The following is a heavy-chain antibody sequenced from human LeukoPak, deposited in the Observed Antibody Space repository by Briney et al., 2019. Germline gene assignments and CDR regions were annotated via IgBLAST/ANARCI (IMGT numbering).Heavy chain of an antibody. J-gene: IGHJ4*02. D-gene: IGHD3-22*01. CDR1: GFTFSSYA. CDR2: MSGSGGST. CDR3: AKDIGSPEYDNSGYYNY. Sequence: GGSLRLSCAASGFTFSSYAMSWVRQAPGKGLEWVSAMSGSGGSTYYADSVKGRFTISRDNSKNTLYLQMNSLRVEDTAVYYCAKDIGSPEYDNSGYYNYWGQGTLVTVSS. V-gene: IGHV3-23*01.